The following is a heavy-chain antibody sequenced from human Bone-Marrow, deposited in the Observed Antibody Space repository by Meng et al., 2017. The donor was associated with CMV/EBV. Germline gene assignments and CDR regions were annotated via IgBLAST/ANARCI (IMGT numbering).Heavy chain of an antibody. D-gene: IGHD6-13*01. J-gene: IGHJ4*02. V-gene: IGHV3-21*01. CDR2: ISSSSTYK. CDR3: ARGEAAENY. CDR1: GFPFRTYS. Sequence: GGSLRLSCAASGFPFRTYSMNWVRQAPGKGLEWVSSISSSSTYKHYADSVEGRFTISRDNAKNSLYLQMNSLRAEDTAVYYCARGEAAENYWGQGTLVTVSS.